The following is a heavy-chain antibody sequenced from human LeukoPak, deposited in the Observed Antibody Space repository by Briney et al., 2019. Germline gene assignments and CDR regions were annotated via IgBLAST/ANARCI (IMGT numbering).Heavy chain of an antibody. J-gene: IGHJ4*02. Sequence: ASAKVSCKVSGYTLTELSMHWVRQAPGKGLEWMGGFDPEDGETIYAQKFQGRVTMTEDTSTDTAYMELSSLRSEDTAVYYCATDGRCSGGSCYFGRYYFDYWGQGTLVTVSS. D-gene: IGHD2-15*01. CDR3: ATDGRCSGGSCYFGRYYFDY. CDR1: GYTLTELS. CDR2: FDPEDGET. V-gene: IGHV1-24*01.